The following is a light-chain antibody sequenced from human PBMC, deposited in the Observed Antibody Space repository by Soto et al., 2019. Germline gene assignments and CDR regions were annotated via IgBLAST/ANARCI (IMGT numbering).Light chain of an antibody. CDR2: YDN. V-gene: IGLV1-44*01. Sequence: QSVLSQPPSASATPGQRVTISGSGTNSNIGSNTVNWYQQLPGTAPKLLIYYDNLRPSGVPDRISGSKSGTSASLAISGLQSDDEADYYCAAWDDSLKGRVFGTGTKRTVL. CDR3: AAWDDSLKGRV. J-gene: IGLJ1*01. CDR1: NSNIGSNT.